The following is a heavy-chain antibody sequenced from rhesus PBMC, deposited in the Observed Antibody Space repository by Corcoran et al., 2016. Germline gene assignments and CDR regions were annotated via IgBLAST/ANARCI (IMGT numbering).Heavy chain of an antibody. Sequence: QVQLQESGPGLVKPSETLSLTCAVSGYSISSGYYWSWIRQPPGKGLEWIGYITYNGSPSSNPSLTSRVTISRDTSKNQFSLKLSSVTAADTAVYYCARDRAVVVVMFDYWGQGVLVTVSS. CDR3: ARDRAVVVVMFDY. J-gene: IGHJ4*01. CDR2: ITYNGSP. V-gene: IGHV4-122*02. CDR1: GYSISSGYY. D-gene: IGHD2-39*02.